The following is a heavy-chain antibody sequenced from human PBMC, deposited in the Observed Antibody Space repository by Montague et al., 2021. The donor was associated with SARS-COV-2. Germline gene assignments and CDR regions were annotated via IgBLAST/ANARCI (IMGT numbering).Heavy chain of an antibody. D-gene: IGHD3-22*01. CDR1: GGSISSSSYY. Sequence: SETLSLTCTVSGGSISSSSYYWGWIRQPPGKGLEWIGEINHSGSTNYNPSLKSRVTTSVDTSKNQFSLKLTSVTAADTAVYYCARGPRITMIVVVITDIWFDPWGQEPWSPSPQ. V-gene: IGHV4-39*07. CDR2: INHSGST. J-gene: IGHJ5*02. CDR3: ARGPRITMIVVVITDIWFDP.